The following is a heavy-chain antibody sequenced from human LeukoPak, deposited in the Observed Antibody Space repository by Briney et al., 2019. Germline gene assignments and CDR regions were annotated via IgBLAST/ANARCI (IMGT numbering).Heavy chain of an antibody. CDR3: ARYDFGSGYYDY. D-gene: IGHD3-3*01. V-gene: IGHV1-2*02. Sequence: ASVKVSCKASGYTFTGYYMHWVRQAPGQGLEWMGWINPNSGGTNYAQKFQSRVTMTRDTSISTAYMELSRLRSDDTSVYYCARYDFGSGYYDYWGQGTLVTVSS. J-gene: IGHJ4*02. CDR2: INPNSGGT. CDR1: GYTFTGYY.